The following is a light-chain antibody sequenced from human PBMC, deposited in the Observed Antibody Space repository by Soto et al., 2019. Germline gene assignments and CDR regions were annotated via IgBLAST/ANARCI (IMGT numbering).Light chain of an antibody. CDR3: MQALQTPIT. CDR2: LGS. Sequence: DIVMTQSPLSLPVTPGEPASISCRSSQSLLHKNGYNYLEWYLQKPGQSPQLLIYLGSNRASGVPDRFSGSGSGTDFTLKIRRVEAEDVGVYYCMQALQTPITFGQGPRLEIK. J-gene: IGKJ5*01. CDR1: QSLLHKNGYNY. V-gene: IGKV2-28*01.